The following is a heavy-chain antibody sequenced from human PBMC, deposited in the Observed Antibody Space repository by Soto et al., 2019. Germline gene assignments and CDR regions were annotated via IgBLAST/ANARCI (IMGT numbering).Heavy chain of an antibody. J-gene: IGHJ4*02. Sequence: PSETLSLTCTVSGGSIRSYWWSWIRQPLGKGLEWIGYIYYSGSTNYNPSLKSRVTISVDTSKNQFSLKLSSVTAADTAVYYCARVGGRRDGYNYFGYWGQGTLVTVSS. D-gene: IGHD5-12*01. CDR1: GGSIRSYW. V-gene: IGHV4-59*01. CDR2: IYYSGST. CDR3: ARVGGRRDGYNYFGY.